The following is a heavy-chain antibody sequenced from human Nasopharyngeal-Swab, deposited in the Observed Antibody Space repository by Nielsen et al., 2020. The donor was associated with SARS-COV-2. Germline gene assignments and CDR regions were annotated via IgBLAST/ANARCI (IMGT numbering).Heavy chain of an antibody. D-gene: IGHD5-24*01. CDR3: ARDSPASRGDY. V-gene: IGHV1-2*06. J-gene: IGHJ4*02. CDR1: GYTFTAFS. CDR2: ISTNSGGT. Sequence: ASVKVSCKASGYTFTAFSIHWVRQSPGQGLVWVGRISTNSGGTLYAQRFRGRVTMTRDTSVATAYMELSDLRSDDTAVYYCARDSPASRGDYWGQGTLVTVSS.